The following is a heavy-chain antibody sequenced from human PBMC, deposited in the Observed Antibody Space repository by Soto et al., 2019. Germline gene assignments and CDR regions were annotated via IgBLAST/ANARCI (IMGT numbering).Heavy chain of an antibody. D-gene: IGHD6-6*01. J-gene: IGHJ6*02. V-gene: IGHV3-30-3*01. Sequence: QVQLVESGGGVVQPGRSLRLSCAASGFTFSSYAMHWVRQAPGKGLEWVAVISYDGSNKYYADSVKGRFTISRDNSKNTLYLQMNSLRVEDTAVYYCARDPKYSSSFYYYYGMDVWGQGTTVTVSS. CDR2: ISYDGSNK. CDR1: GFTFSSYA. CDR3: ARDPKYSSSFYYYYGMDV.